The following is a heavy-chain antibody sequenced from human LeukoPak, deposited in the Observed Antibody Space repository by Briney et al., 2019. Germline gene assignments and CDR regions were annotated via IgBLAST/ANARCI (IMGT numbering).Heavy chain of an antibody. CDR1: GGSISSSDYY. V-gene: IGHV4-39*02. CDR2: ISYSGST. CDR3: ARLTHSYYSDTSGYYPYYYMDV. D-gene: IGHD3-22*01. J-gene: IGHJ6*03. Sequence: PSETLSLTCTVSGGSISSSDYYWGWLRQSPGKGLEWIGRISYSGSTYYNPSLKSRVTISVDTSKNHFSLRLSSVTAADTAVYYCARLTHSYYSDTSGYYPYYYMDVWGKGTTVTVSS.